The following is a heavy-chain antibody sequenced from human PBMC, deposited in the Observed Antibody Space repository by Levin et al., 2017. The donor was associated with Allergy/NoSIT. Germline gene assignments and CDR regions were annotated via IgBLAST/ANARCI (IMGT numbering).Heavy chain of an antibody. Sequence: SETLSLTCTVSGGSISSYYWSWIRQPPGKGLEWIGCMYYSGNTKYNPSLKSRVTISLDTSKNQFSLKLSSVTAADPAVYYWARDRVILGDTNYYYGMDVWGQGTTVTVSS. CDR1: GGSISSYY. J-gene: IGHJ6*02. V-gene: IGHV4-59*01. D-gene: IGHD1-26*01. CDR3: ARDRVILGDTNYYYGMDV. CDR2: MYYSGNT.